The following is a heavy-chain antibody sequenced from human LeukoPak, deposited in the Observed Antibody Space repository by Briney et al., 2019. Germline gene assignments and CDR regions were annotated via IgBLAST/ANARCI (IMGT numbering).Heavy chain of an antibody. Sequence: SETLSLACTVSAGSISSSSYYWGWIRQPPGKGLEWIGNIYYSGSTYYNPSLKSRVTISVDTSKNQFSLKLSSVTAADTAVYYCAVWMTAGTRRFDYWGQGTLVSVSS. CDR1: AGSISSSSYY. CDR2: IYYSGST. V-gene: IGHV4-39*01. D-gene: IGHD6-13*01. CDR3: AVWMTAGTRRFDY. J-gene: IGHJ4*02.